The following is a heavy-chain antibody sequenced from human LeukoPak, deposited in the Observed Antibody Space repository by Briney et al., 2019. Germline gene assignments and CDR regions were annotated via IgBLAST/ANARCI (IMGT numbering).Heavy chain of an antibody. CDR3: AKAPAYSYNSPIDY. J-gene: IGHJ4*02. Sequence: PGGSLRLSCAASGFTFSSYAMSWVRQAPGKGLEWVSAISGSGGSTYYADSVKGRFTISRDNSKNTLYLQMNSLRAEDTAVYYCAKAPAYSYNSPIDYWGQGTLVTVSP. V-gene: IGHV3-23*01. CDR2: ISGSGGST. D-gene: IGHD1-14*01. CDR1: GFTFSSYA.